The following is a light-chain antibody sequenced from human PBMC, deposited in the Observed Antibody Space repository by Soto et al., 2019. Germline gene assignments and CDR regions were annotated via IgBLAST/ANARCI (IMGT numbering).Light chain of an antibody. CDR3: ASWDVRLTGLYV. Sequence: QSVLTQPPSASGTPGQRVTISCSGSSSNIGSGTVNWYQQLPGTAPNLLIYNDNQWPSGVPDRFSGSKSGTSASLAINGLQSEDEADYYCASWDVRLTGLYVFGTGTKVTVL. J-gene: IGLJ1*01. CDR1: SSNIGSGT. CDR2: NDN. V-gene: IGLV1-44*01.